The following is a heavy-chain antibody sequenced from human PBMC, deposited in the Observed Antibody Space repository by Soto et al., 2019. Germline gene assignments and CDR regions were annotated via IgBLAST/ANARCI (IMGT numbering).Heavy chain of an antibody. J-gene: IGHJ1*01. CDR2: INHSGST. CDR1: GGSFSGYY. Sequence: QVQLQQWGAGLLKPSETLSLTCAVYGGSFSGYYWSWIRQPPGKGLEWIGEINHSGSTNYNPSLKSRVTISVDTSKNQFSLKLSAVTAADTAVYYCARRIAVAGTGGYYFQHWGQGTLVTVSS. V-gene: IGHV4-34*01. CDR3: ARRIAVAGTGGYYFQH. D-gene: IGHD6-19*01.